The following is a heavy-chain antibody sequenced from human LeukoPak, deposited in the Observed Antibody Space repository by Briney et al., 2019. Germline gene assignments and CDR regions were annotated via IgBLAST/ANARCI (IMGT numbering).Heavy chain of an antibody. Sequence: GASVKVSCKASGYTFTSYYMHWVRQAPGQGLEWMGRIIPILGIANYAQKFQGRVTITADKSTSTAYMELSSLRSEDTAVYYCASTITGTILVLDYGGQGTLVTVSS. J-gene: IGHJ4*02. CDR3: ASTITGTILVLDY. V-gene: IGHV1-69*02. CDR1: GYTFTSYY. CDR2: IIPILGIA. D-gene: IGHD1-7*01.